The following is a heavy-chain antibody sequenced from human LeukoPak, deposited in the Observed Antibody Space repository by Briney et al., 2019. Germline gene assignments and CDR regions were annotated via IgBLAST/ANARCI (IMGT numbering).Heavy chain of an antibody. V-gene: IGHV4-61*02. CDR3: ARDAGSSWYPFDY. D-gene: IGHD6-13*01. Sequence: TLSLTCTGSGGSISSGSYYWSWLRHPPGKGLGCIGRIYTSGSTNYNPSLKSRVTISVDTSKNQFSLKLSSVTAADTAVYYCARDAGSSWYPFDYWGQGTLVTVSS. CDR1: GGSISSGSYY. CDR2: IYTSGST. J-gene: IGHJ4*02.